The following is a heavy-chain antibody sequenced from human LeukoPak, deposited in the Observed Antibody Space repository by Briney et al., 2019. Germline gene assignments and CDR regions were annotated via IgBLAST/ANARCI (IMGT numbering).Heavy chain of an antibody. Sequence: SETLSLTCTVSGDSISSFYWYWIRQPPGKGLEWIGYIYYSGSTDYNPSLKSRVTISVDTSKNQFSLKLSSVTAADTAVYYCARHKPYGSRSYAPYYFDYWGQGTLVTVSS. CDR2: IYYSGST. D-gene: IGHD3-10*01. V-gene: IGHV4-59*08. CDR1: GDSISSFY. J-gene: IGHJ4*02. CDR3: ARHKPYGSRSYAPYYFDY.